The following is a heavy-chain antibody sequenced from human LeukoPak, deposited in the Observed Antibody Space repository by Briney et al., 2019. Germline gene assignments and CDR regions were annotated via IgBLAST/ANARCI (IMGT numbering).Heavy chain of an antibody. CDR2: IYPGDSDT. V-gene: IGHV5-51*01. J-gene: IGHJ6*02. CDR1: AYSFTSYC. Sequence: GESLKISCNASAYSFTSYCISWVRQMPGKGLEWMGIIYPGDSDTRYTPSFQGQVTISADKSISTAYLQWTSLPASDPAMYHCARHLGYYTNSQLYYYYRMDVWGQGTTVTVSS. D-gene: IGHD3-10*01. CDR3: ARHLGYYTNSQLYYYYRMDV.